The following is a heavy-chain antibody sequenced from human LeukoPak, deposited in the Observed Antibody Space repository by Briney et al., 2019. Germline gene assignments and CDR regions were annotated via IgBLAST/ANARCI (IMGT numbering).Heavy chain of an antibody. V-gene: IGHV4-34*01. CDR1: GGSFRGYY. D-gene: IGHD3-9*01. J-gene: IGHJ3*02. Sequence: PSETLSLTCAVYGGSFRGYYWSWIRQPPGKGLEWIGEINHSGSTNYNPSLKSRVTISVDTSKNQFSLKLSSVTAADTAVYYCARAPLLRYFDWLSTGGAFDIWGQGTMVTVSS. CDR2: INHSGST. CDR3: ARAPLLRYFDWLSTGGAFDI.